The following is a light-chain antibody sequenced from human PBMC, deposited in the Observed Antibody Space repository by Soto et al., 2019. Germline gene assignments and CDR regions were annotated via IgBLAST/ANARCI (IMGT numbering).Light chain of an antibody. CDR1: QSISTW. CDR2: KAS. Sequence: DIQMTQSPSTLSASVGDRVTITCRASQSISTWLAWYQQKPGKAPKLLLYKASSLESGVPSRFSGSGSGTEFTLTISSLQPDDFATYDCQQYNTYPLTFGGGTTVEIK. J-gene: IGKJ4*01. V-gene: IGKV1-5*03. CDR3: QQYNTYPLT.